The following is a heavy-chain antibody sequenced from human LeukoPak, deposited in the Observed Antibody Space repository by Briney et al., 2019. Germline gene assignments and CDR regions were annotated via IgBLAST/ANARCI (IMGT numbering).Heavy chain of an antibody. CDR3: AKSRYSGSYYYYYGMDV. D-gene: IGHD1-26*01. CDR1: GFTFSSYA. Sequence: PGGSLRLSCAASGFTFSSYAMSWVRQAPGKGLEWVSAISGSGGSTYYADSVKGRFTISRDNSKNTLYLQMNSLRAEDTAVYHCAKSRYSGSYYYYYGMDVWGQGTTVTVSS. V-gene: IGHV3-23*01. J-gene: IGHJ6*02. CDR2: ISGSGGST.